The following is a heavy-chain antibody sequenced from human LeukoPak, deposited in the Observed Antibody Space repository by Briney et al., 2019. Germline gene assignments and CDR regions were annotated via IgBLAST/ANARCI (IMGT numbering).Heavy chain of an antibody. Sequence: ASVKVSCKASGYTFTGYYMHWVRQAPGQGLEWMGWINPNSGGTNYAQKLQGRVTMTTDTSTSTAYMELRSLRSDDTAVYYCARVTHGSGRYYYYYYMDVWGKGTTVTISS. D-gene: IGHD3-10*01. CDR2: INPNSGGT. V-gene: IGHV1-2*02. CDR3: ARVTHGSGRYYYYYYMDV. CDR1: GYTFTGYY. J-gene: IGHJ6*03.